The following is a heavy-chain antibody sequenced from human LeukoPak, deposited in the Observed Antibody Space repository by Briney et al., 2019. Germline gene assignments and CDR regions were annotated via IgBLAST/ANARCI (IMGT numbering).Heavy chain of an antibody. V-gene: IGHV3-9*01. J-gene: IGHJ6*03. D-gene: IGHD6-13*01. CDR3: ARERDSSSWSGGSYYYYYMDV. CDR1: GFTFDDYA. Sequence: PGRSLRLSCAASGFTFDDYAMHWVRQAPGKGLEWVSGISWKSGSIGYADSVKGRFTISRDNAKNSLSLQMNSLRAEDTALYYCARERDSSSWSGGSYYYYYMDVWGKGTTVTVSS. CDR2: ISWKSGSI.